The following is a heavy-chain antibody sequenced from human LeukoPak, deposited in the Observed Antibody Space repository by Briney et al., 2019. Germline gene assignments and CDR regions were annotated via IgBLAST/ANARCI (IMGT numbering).Heavy chain of an antibody. D-gene: IGHD6-6*01. Sequence: GGSLRLSCAASGFTFSSYGMHWVRQAPGKGLEWVAVMWYDGSNKYYADSVKGRFTISRDNSKNTLYLQMNSLRAEDTAVYYCAKDAAYSSSSRKAYYFDYWGQGTLVTVSS. J-gene: IGHJ4*02. V-gene: IGHV3-33*06. CDR1: GFTFSSYG. CDR3: AKDAAYSSSSRKAYYFDY. CDR2: MWYDGSNK.